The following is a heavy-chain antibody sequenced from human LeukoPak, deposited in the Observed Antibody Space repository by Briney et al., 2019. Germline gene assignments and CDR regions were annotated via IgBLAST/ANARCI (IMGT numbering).Heavy chain of an antibody. CDR1: GFTLSFYT. V-gene: IGHV3-21*01. Sequence: GGSLRLSCAASGFTLSFYTMNWVRQAPGKGLEWVSSISSSSSYIYQGDAVKGRFTISRDNAKNSLYLQMNSLRAEDTAVYYCARDLWGSSSWKLPHGMDVWGQGTTVTVSS. CDR3: ARDLWGSSSWKLPHGMDV. D-gene: IGHD6-13*01. J-gene: IGHJ6*02. CDR2: ISSSSSYI.